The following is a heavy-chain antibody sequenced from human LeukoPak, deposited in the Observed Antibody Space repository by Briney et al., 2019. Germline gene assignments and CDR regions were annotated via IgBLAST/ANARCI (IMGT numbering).Heavy chain of an antibody. CDR1: GYTFTDYY. CDR2: INPNDGGT. V-gene: IGHV1-2*02. Sequence: ASVKVSCKASGYTFTDYYMHWVRQAPGQGFEWMGWINPNDGGTNYAQKFQGGVTMTRDTSVSTAHMEVSRLRSDDTAVYYCARANFLYCSSTTCLFDYWGQGTLVTVSS. D-gene: IGHD2-2*01. J-gene: IGHJ4*02. CDR3: ARANFLYCSSTTCLFDY.